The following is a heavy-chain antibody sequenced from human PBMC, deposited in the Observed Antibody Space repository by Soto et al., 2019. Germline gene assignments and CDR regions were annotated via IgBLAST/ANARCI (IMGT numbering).Heavy chain of an antibody. CDR2: ISSSSSYT. CDR1: GFTFSDYY. J-gene: IGHJ6*02. V-gene: IGHV3-11*06. D-gene: IGHD3-22*01. Sequence: PGGSLRLSCAASGFTFSDYYMSWIRQAPGEGLEWVSYISSSSSYTDYADSVEGRFTISRDNAKNSLYLQMNSLRAEDTAVYYCARDYYDSSGYYPNSYYYGLDVWAQGTTVTVSS. CDR3: ARDYYDSSGYYPNSYYYGLDV.